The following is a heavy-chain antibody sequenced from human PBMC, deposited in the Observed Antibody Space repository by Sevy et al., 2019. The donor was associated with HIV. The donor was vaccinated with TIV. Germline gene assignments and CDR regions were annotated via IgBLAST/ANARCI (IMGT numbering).Heavy chain of an antibody. V-gene: IGHV6-1*01. CDR1: GDSVSSNSAA. D-gene: IGHD3-10*01. J-gene: IGHJ6*02. Sequence: KQSQTLSLTCAISGDSVSSNSAAWNWIRQSPSRGLEWLGRTYYRSKWYNDYAVSVKSRITINPDTSKKQFSLQLNSVTPEDTAVYYCARGDYFGSGISNYYYYGMDVWGQGTTVTVSS. CDR3: ARGDYFGSGISNYYYYGMDV. CDR2: TYYRSKWYN.